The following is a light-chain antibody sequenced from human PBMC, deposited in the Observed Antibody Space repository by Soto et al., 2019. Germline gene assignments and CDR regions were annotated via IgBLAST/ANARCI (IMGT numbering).Light chain of an antibody. V-gene: IGLV2-14*01. Sequence: QSALTQPASVSGSPGQSITISCTGTSSDVGGYNYVSWYQQHPGKAPKLMIYDVSNRPSGVSNRFSGSKSGNTASLTISGLQAEDGADYYCSSYTGSSTHYVFGTGTKLTVL. CDR3: SSYTGSSTHYV. CDR1: SSDVGGYNY. CDR2: DVS. J-gene: IGLJ1*01.